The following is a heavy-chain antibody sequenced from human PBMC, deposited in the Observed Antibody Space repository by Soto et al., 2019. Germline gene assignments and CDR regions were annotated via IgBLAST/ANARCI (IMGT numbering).Heavy chain of an antibody. CDR3: ARSHGFFGSPWGMDV. CDR1: GGSISSYY. Sequence: PSETLSLTCTVSGGSISSYYWSWIRQPPGKGLEWIGYIYYSGSTNYNPSLKSRVTISVDTSKNQFSLKLSSVTAADTAVYYCARSHGFFGSPWGMDVWGKETTVTVSS. J-gene: IGHJ6*03. CDR2: IYYSGST. V-gene: IGHV4-59*01. D-gene: IGHD3-3*01.